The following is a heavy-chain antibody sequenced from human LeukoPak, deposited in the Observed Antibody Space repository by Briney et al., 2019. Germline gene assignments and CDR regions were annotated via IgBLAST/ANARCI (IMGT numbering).Heavy chain of an antibody. Sequence: GRSLRLSCAASGFTFSSYGIHWVRQAPGKGLEWAAVISYDGSNKYYAGSVKGRFTISRDNSKNTLYLQMNSLRAEDTAVYYCAKDQGDYDFWSGYYNYYYYGMDVWGQGTTVTVSS. CDR1: GFTFSSYG. D-gene: IGHD3-3*01. CDR3: AKDQGDYDFWSGYYNYYYYGMDV. J-gene: IGHJ6*02. V-gene: IGHV3-30*18. CDR2: ISYDGSNK.